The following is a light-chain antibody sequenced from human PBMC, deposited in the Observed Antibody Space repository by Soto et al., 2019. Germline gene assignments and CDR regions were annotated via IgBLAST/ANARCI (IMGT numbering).Light chain of an antibody. V-gene: IGKV1-39*01. CDR1: QRIGTF. CDR3: QLSYNSWT. J-gene: IGKJ1*01. CDR2: SAS. Sequence: DIQVTQSPSSLSASVGDSVTITCRTSQRIGTFLNWYQQRQGRAPNLLISSASTLQSGVPSRFNARGSGTYFPPTIPSLQPEDSATYYWQLSYNSWTFRQGTKVEIK.